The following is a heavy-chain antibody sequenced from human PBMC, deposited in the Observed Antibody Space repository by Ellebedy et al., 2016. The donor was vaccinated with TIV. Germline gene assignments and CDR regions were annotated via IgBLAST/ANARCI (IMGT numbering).Heavy chain of an antibody. Sequence: PGGSLRLSYAASGFTFSDYSMNWVRQAPGEGLEWVSSISSSGRHIYYADSVKGRFTISRDNAKNSLFLQINSLRAEDTAVYFCAIGIPAPGDWGQGTLVTVSS. J-gene: IGHJ4*02. CDR2: ISSSGRHI. D-gene: IGHD6-13*01. V-gene: IGHV3-21*06. CDR3: AIGIPAPGD. CDR1: GFTFSDYS.